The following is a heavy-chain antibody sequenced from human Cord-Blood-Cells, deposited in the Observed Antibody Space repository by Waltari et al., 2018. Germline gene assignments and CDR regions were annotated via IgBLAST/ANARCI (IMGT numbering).Heavy chain of an antibody. CDR2: INHSGST. CDR1: GGSFSGSS. D-gene: IGHD2-2*02. CDR3: ARVGYCSSTSCYTGRWYFDL. V-gene: IGHV4-34*01. Sequence: QVQLQQWGAGLLKPSETLSLTCAVYGGSFSGSSWSWIRQPPGTGLEWIGEINHSGSTNYNPSLKSRVTISVDTSKNQFSLKLSSVTAADTAVYYCARVGYCSSTSCYTGRWYFDLWGRGTLVTVSS. J-gene: IGHJ2*01.